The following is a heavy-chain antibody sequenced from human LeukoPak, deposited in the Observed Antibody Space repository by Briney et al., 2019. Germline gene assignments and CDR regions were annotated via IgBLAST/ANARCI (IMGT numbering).Heavy chain of an antibody. J-gene: IGHJ4*02. D-gene: IGHD6-13*01. Sequence: ASVKVSCKASGYTFTSYGISWVRQAPGQGLEWMGWISAYNGKTNHAQNFQGRVTMTTDTSTSTAYMELRSLRSDDTAVYYCARDGKQQLGFDYWAREPWPPSPQ. CDR2: ISAYNGKT. CDR3: ARDGKQQLGFDY. CDR1: GYTFTSYG. V-gene: IGHV1-18*01.